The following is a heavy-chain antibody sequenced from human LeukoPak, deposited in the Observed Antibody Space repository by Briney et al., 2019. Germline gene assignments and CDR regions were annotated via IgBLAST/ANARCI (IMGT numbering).Heavy chain of an antibody. Sequence: PSETLSLTCTVSGGSISSSSYYWGWIRQPPGKGLEWIGGIYYSGSTYYNPSLKSRVTISVDTSKNQFSLKLSSVTAADTAVYYCASPTHDSSGYYLDWYFDLWGRGTLVTVSS. J-gene: IGHJ2*01. V-gene: IGHV4-39*07. CDR3: ASPTHDSSGYYLDWYFDL. CDR2: IYYSGST. CDR1: GGSISSSSYY. D-gene: IGHD3-22*01.